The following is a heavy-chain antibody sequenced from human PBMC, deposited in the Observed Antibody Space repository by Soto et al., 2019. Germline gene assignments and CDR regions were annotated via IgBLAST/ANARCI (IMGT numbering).Heavy chain of an antibody. J-gene: IGHJ4*02. CDR1: GFTFSSYG. V-gene: IGHV3-33*01. D-gene: IGHD6-19*01. CDR3: ARDGGAVAGTFDY. CDR2: IWYDGSNK. Sequence: QVQLVESGGGVVQPGRSLRLSCAASGFTFSSYGMHWVRQAPGKGLEWVAAIWYDGSNKYYADSVKGRFTISRDNSKNTLYVQMNSLRAEDTAVYYGARDGGAVAGTFDYWCQGTLVTVSS.